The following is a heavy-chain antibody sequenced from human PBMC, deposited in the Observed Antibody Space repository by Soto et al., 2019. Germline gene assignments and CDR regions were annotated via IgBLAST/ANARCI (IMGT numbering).Heavy chain of an antibody. CDR2: ISWDGGST. D-gene: IGHD6-13*01. CDR3: AKDRIAAAGYYYYYGMDV. CDR1: GFTFDDYT. V-gene: IGHV3-43*01. Sequence: GGSLRLSCAASGFTFDDYTMHWVRQAPGKGLEWVSLISWDGGSTYYADSVKGRFTISRDNSKNSLYLQMNSLRTEDTALYYCAKDRIAAAGYYYYYGMDVWGQGTTVTVSS. J-gene: IGHJ6*02.